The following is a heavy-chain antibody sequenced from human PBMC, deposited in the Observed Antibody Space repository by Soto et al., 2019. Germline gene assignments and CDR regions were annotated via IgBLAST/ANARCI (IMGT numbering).Heavy chain of an antibody. CDR1: GGTFRSYA. CDR2: IIPIFGPA. J-gene: IGHJ5*02. CDR3: ASVRAAGTRGFDP. Sequence: QVQLVQSGAEVKKPGSSVKVSCKASGGTFRSYAFSWVRQAPGQGLEWMGGIIPIFGPANYAQNFQGRVTITADKSTSTAYMAMSSLRSEDTAVYYCASVRAAGTRGFDPWGQGTLVTVSS. D-gene: IGHD6-13*01. V-gene: IGHV1-69*06.